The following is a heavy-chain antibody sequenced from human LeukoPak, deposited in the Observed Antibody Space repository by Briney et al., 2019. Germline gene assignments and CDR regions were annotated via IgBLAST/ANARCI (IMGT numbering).Heavy chain of an antibody. Sequence: PSETLSLTCAVYGGSFSGHYWTWLRQPPGKGLEWIGEINHSGSTTYNPSLNSRVTISVDTSKNQFSLRLSSVTAADTAVYYCARPRYGSGSLDSWGQGTLVTVSS. CDR1: GGSFSGHY. D-gene: IGHD3-10*01. CDR3: ARPRYGSGSLDS. V-gene: IGHV4-34*01. J-gene: IGHJ4*02. CDR2: INHSGST.